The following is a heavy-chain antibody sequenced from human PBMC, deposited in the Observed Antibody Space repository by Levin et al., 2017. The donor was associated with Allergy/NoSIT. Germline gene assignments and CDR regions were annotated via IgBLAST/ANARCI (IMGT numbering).Heavy chain of an antibody. Sequence: QAGGSLRLSCVASGVTVNTYTMSGVRQAPGKGLEWVSSISGRSDTIYYADSVKGRFTISRDNAKNSLYRQMNNLSDGDTAVYYCTRVLNFDANGYRSFLHWGQGALVTVSS. V-gene: IGHV3-48*02. CDR3: TRVLNFDANGYRSFLH. D-gene: IGHD2-8*01. J-gene: IGHJ4*02. CDR2: ISGRSDTI. CDR1: GVTVNTYT.